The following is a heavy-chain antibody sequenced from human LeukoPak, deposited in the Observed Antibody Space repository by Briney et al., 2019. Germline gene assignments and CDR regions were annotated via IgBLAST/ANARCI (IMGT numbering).Heavy chain of an antibody. Sequence: SETLSLTCTVSDGSISSSSYYWGRIRQPPGKGLEWIGSIYYSGNTYSNPSLKSRVTISVDTSKNQFSLRLTSVTAADTAVYYCARGSNVIDYWGQGTLVTVSS. CDR3: ARGSNVIDY. CDR2: IYYSGNT. V-gene: IGHV4-39*01. CDR1: DGSISSSSYY. J-gene: IGHJ4*02. D-gene: IGHD2/OR15-2a*01.